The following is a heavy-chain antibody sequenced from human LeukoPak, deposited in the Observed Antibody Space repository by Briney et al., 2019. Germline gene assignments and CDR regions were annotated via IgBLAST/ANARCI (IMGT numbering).Heavy chain of an antibody. J-gene: IGHJ4*02. CDR3: ARVPLYDRSGYYFDY. Sequence: GGSLRLSCSASGFTFSSYAMHWVRQAPGKGLEWVSYISTSGRAIFYADSVKGRFTISRDNSKNSLFLQMNSLRDEDTAVYYCARVPLYDRSGYYFDYWGLGTLVTVSS. D-gene: IGHD3-22*01. CDR2: ISTSGRAI. V-gene: IGHV3-48*02. CDR1: GFTFSSYA.